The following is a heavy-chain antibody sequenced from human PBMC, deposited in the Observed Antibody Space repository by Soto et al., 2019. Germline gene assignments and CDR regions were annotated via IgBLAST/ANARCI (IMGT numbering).Heavy chain of an antibody. CDR3: ARGKPFSGMDV. J-gene: IGHJ6*02. V-gene: IGHV4-31*03. CDR1: GGSVSSVGYY. CDR2: IYSNGNT. Sequence: QVQLQESGPGLVRPSQTLSLTCIVSGGSVSSVGYYCSWVRQHPGTGLEWIGYIYSNGNTYYDPSLESRVTISVDASKNQVSLNLNSVTAADTAVYWCARGKPFSGMDVWGQGTTVTVSS.